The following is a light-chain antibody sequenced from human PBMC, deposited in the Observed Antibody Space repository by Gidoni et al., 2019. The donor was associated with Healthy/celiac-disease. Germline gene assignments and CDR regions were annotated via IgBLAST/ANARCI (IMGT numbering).Light chain of an antibody. J-gene: IGKJ1*01. Sequence: DIQMTQSPSTLSASVGDRVTITCRASQSISSWSAWYQQKPGKAPKLLSDKGSSLESGVPSRFTGSGAGTEFTLTISSLQPDDFATYYCQQSWTFGQGTKVEIK. CDR3: QQSWT. CDR1: QSISSW. V-gene: IGKV1-5*03. CDR2: KGS.